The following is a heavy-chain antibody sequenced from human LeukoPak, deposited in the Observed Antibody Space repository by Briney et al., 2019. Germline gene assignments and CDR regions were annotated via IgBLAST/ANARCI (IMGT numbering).Heavy chain of an antibody. D-gene: IGHD7-27*01. CDR1: GGSISSHY. CDR3: ARDLGRAFDI. Sequence: SETLSLTCTVSGGSISSHYWSWIRQPPGKGLEWIGYIYYSGSTSYNPSLKSRVTISVDTSKSQFSLNLNSVTAADTAVYYCARDLGRAFDIWGQGTMVTVSS. CDR2: IYYSGST. V-gene: IGHV4-59*11. J-gene: IGHJ3*02.